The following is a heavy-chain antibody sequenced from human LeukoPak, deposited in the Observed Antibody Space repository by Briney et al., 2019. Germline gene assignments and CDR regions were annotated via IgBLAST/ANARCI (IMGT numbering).Heavy chain of an antibody. Sequence: SETLSLTCIVSGYSISSGYYWGWIRQPPGKGLEWIGSIYHSGSTYYNPSLKSRVTISVDTSKNQFSLKLSSVTAADTAVYYCAKGTSSGWYYFDYWGQGTLVTVSS. V-gene: IGHV4-38-2*02. D-gene: IGHD6-19*01. CDR3: AKGTSSGWYYFDY. CDR2: IYHSGST. CDR1: GYSISSGYY. J-gene: IGHJ4*02.